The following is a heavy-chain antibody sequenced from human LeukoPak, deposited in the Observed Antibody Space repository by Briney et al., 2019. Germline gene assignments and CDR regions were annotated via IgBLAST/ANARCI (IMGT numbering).Heavy chain of an antibody. J-gene: IGHJ3*02. CDR2: IYISGST. CDR1: GGSISSYY. D-gene: IGHD3-22*01. CDR3: ARDRDYYDSSGYYGGRAFDI. Sequence: SETLSLTCTVSGGSISSYYWSWIRQPAGKGLEWIGRIYISGSTNYNPSLKSRVTMSVDTSKNQFSLKLSSVTAADTAVYYCARDRDYYDSSGYYGGRAFDIWGQGTMVTVSS. V-gene: IGHV4-4*07.